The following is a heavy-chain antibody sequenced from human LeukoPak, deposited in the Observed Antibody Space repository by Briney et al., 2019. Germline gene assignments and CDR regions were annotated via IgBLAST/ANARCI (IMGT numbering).Heavy chain of an antibody. CDR1: GFTFSNYS. Sequence: GGSLRLSCAASGFTFSNYSMNWVRQAPGKGLEWVSSISSSSSYIYYADSVKGRFTISRDNAKNSLYLQMNSLRAEDTAVYYCARDGQYYDILTGYFQGWYFDLWGRGTLVTVSS. V-gene: IGHV3-21*01. D-gene: IGHD3-9*01. CDR3: ARDGQYYDILTGYFQGWYFDL. CDR2: ISSSSSYI. J-gene: IGHJ2*01.